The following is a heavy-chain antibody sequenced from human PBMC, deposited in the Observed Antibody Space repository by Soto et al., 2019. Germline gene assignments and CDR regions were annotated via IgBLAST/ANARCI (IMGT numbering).Heavy chain of an antibody. V-gene: IGHV1-3*01. CDR2: INAGYGNT. J-gene: IGHJ4*02. Sequence: QVHLVQSGAEVRKPGASVKVSCNASGYTFSSYAMHWVRQAPGQRLEWMGWINAGYGNTKSSQKFQDRVTISRDTSASTAYMELTSLRSEDTAVYYCARDTGDGTFAFWGQGTLVTVSS. D-gene: IGHD7-27*01. CDR1: GYTFSSYA. CDR3: ARDTGDGTFAF.